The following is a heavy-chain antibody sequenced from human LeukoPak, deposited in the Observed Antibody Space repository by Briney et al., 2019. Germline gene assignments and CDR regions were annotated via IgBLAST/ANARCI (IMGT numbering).Heavy chain of an antibody. CDR3: VRGALRDCSYTSCTRGNWFDP. D-gene: IGHD2-2*01. V-gene: IGHV3-74*01. CDR2: INADGSAT. CDR1: GFTFSSHW. J-gene: IGHJ5*02. Sequence: GRSLRLSCAASGFTFSSHWMHWVRQAPEKGLVGVSHINADGSATYYAASVKGRFTISGDNARNTLYLQMHSLTAEDTGVYYCVRGALRDCSYTSCTRGNWFDPWGQGTLVTVSS.